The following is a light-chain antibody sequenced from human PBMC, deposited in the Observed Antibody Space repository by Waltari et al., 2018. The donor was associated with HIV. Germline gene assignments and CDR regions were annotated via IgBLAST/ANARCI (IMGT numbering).Light chain of an antibody. V-gene: IGLV3-25*03. CDR2: KDS. CDR3: QSADSSGTYGVV. Sequence: SYELPQPPSVSVSPGQTARITCSGAALPKQYAHWYQQKPGQAPVLVKYKDSERPSGIPERCSGSSSGTTVTLTISGVQAEDEADYYCQSADSSGTYGVVFGGGTKLTVL. CDR1: ALPKQY. J-gene: IGLJ2*01.